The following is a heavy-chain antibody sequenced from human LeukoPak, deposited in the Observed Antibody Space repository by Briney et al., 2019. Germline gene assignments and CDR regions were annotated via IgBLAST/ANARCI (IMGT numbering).Heavy chain of an antibody. CDR3: ARALGRGRYFDY. J-gene: IGHJ4*02. V-gene: IGHV3-74*01. Sequence: GGSLRLSCAASGFTFSSYWIHWVRQAPGKGLVWVSRINSDGSSTSYADSVKGRFTISRDNAKNTLYLQMNSLRAEDTAVYYCARALGRGRYFDYWGQGTLVTVSS. D-gene: IGHD1-1*01. CDR1: GFTFSSYW. CDR2: INSDGSST.